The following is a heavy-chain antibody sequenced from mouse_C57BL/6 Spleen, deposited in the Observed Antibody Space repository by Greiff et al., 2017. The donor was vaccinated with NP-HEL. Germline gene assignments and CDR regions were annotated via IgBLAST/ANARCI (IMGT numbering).Heavy chain of an antibody. Sequence: VQLQQSGPELVKPGASVKISCKASGYTFTDYYMNWVKQSHGKSLEWIGDINPNNGGTSYNQKFKDKATLTVDKSSSTAYMQLSSLTSEDSAVYYCARSYYGSSSYYFDYWGQGTTLTVSS. V-gene: IGHV1-26*01. D-gene: IGHD1-1*01. CDR1: GYTFTDYY. CDR2: INPNNGGT. J-gene: IGHJ2*01. CDR3: ARSYYGSSSYYFDY.